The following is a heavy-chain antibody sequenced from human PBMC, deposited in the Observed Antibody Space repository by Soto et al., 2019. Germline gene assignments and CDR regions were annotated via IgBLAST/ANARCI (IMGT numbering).Heavy chain of an antibody. CDR1: GYTLTEVS. Sequence: GASVKVSCKISGYTLTEVSMHWVRQAPGKGLEWMGGFDPEDGEIIYAQKFQGRVTMTEDTSTDTAYMELSSLRSEDTAVYYCASADLGYCSSGSCRNASDIWGQGTMVTVSS. V-gene: IGHV1-24*01. D-gene: IGHD2-15*01. CDR3: ASADLGYCSSGSCRNASDI. CDR2: FDPEDGEI. J-gene: IGHJ3*02.